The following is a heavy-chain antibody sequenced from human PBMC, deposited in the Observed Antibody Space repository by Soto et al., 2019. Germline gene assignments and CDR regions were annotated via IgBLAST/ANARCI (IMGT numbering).Heavy chain of an antibody. Sequence: PGGSLRLSCAASGFTFSSYGMHWVRQAPGKGLEWVAVIWYDGSNKYYADSVKGRFTISRDNSKNTLYLQMNSLRAEDTAVYYCARDFDRYAGNPYYFDYWGQRTLVTVSS. CDR1: GFTFSSYG. J-gene: IGHJ4*02. D-gene: IGHD6-13*01. CDR3: ARDFDRYAGNPYYFDY. CDR2: IWYDGSNK. V-gene: IGHV3-33*01.